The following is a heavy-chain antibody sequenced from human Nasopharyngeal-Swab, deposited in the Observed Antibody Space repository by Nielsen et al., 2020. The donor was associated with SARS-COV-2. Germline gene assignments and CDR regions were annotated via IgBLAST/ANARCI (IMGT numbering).Heavy chain of an antibody. CDR2: IYSGGST. Sequence: LSLTCAASGFTVSSNYMSWVRQAPGKGLEWVSVIYSGGSTYYADSVKGRFTISRHNSKNTLYLQMNSLRAEDTAVYYCARDTYSNRQTGYYYGMDVWGQGTTVTVSS. V-gene: IGHV3-53*04. D-gene: IGHD4-11*01. CDR1: GFTVSSNY. CDR3: ARDTYSNRQTGYYYGMDV. J-gene: IGHJ6*02.